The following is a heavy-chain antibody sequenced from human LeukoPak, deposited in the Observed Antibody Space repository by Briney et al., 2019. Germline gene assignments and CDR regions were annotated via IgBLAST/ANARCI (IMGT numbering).Heavy chain of an antibody. D-gene: IGHD3-9*01. CDR3: AKWGDCDVLTGYYVSDF. CDR2: ISGRSDNT. V-gene: IGHV3-23*01. J-gene: IGHJ4*02. CDR1: GFIFSNYA. Sequence: GGSLRLSCAASGFIFSNYAMYWVRQAPGKGLEWVSAISGRSDNTYYADSVKGRFTLSRDSSKNTLYLQMNSLRADDTAVYYCAKWGDCDVLTGYYVSDFWGQGTLVTVSS.